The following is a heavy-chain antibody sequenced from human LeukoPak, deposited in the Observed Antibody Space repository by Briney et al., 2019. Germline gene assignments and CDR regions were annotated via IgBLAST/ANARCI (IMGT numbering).Heavy chain of an antibody. CDR2: IYYRGST. J-gene: IGHJ4*02. Sequence: SETLSLTCTVSGGSISSSTYYWGWIRQPPGKGLEWIGNIYYRGSTYYNPSLKSRVTISVDTSKNQFSLKLNSVTAADTAVYYCARAGYGDSDFDYWGQGTLVTVSS. CDR3: ARAGYGDSDFDY. V-gene: IGHV4-39*07. D-gene: IGHD4-17*01. CDR1: GGSISSSTYY.